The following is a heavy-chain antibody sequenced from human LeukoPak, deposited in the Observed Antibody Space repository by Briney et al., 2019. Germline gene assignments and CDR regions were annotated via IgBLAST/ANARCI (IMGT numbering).Heavy chain of an antibody. V-gene: IGHV4-34*01. CDR1: GGSFSGYY. Sequence: KPSETLSLTCAVYGGSFSGYYWSWIRQPPGKGLEWIGEINHSGSTNYNPSLKSRVTISVDTSKNQFSLKLSSVTAADTAVYYCARRLVRGVHRRDYYYYMDVWGKGTTVTISS. CDR3: ARRLVRGVHRRDYYYYMDV. D-gene: IGHD3-10*01. J-gene: IGHJ6*03. CDR2: INHSGST.